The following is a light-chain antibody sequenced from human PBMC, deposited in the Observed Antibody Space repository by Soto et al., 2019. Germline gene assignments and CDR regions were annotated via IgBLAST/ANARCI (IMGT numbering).Light chain of an antibody. J-gene: IGKJ4*01. CDR2: KAS. Sequence: DIQMTQSPSTLSASVGDRVTITCRASQSISSWLAWYQKKPGKAPNLLIYKASSLESGVPSRLSGGGSGTEFTLTISSLQPDGFATYYCQQYNSYPSFGGGTKVEIK. CDR1: QSISSW. CDR3: QQYNSYPS. V-gene: IGKV1-5*03.